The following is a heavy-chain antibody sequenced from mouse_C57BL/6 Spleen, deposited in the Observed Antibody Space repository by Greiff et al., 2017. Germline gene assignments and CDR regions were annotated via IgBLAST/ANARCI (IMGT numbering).Heavy chain of an antibody. CDR2: ISYDGSN. CDR3: ARGIYYYGSSYDWYFDV. D-gene: IGHD1-1*01. CDR1: GYSITSGYY. V-gene: IGHV3-6*01. Sequence: EVKVEESGPGLVKPSQSLSLTCSVTGYSITSGYYWNWIRQFPGNKLEWMGYISYDGSNNYNPSLKNRISITRDTSKNQFFLKLNSVTTEDTATYYCARGIYYYGSSYDWYFDVWGTGTTVTVSS. J-gene: IGHJ1*03.